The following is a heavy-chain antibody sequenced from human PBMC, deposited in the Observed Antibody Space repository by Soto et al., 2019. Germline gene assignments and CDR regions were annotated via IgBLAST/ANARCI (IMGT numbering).Heavy chain of an antibody. J-gene: IGHJ2*01. CDR3: ASDPVVVTAADWYFDL. CDR1: GFTLSSYG. CDR2: IWYDGSNK. V-gene: IGHV3-33*01. D-gene: IGHD2-21*02. Sequence: GRSLRLSCAASGFTLSSYGMHWVLQAPGKGLEWVAVIWYDGSNKYYADSVTGRFTISRDNSKNTLYLQMNSLRAEDTAVYYCASDPVVVTAADWYFDLWGRGTLVTVSS.